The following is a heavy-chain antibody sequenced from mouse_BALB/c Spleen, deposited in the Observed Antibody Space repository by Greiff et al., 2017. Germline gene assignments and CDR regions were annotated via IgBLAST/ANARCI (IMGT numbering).Heavy chain of an antibody. Sequence: VKLVESGPGLVAPSQSLSITCTVSGFSLTSYGVHWVRQPPGKGLEWLGVIWAGGSTNYNSALMSRLSISKDNSKSQVFLKMNSLQTDDTAMYYCARGPYDYGAMDYWGQGTSVTVSS. CDR1: GFSLTSYG. J-gene: IGHJ4*01. CDR3: ARGPYDYGAMDY. CDR2: IWAGGST. V-gene: IGHV2-9*02. D-gene: IGHD2-10*02.